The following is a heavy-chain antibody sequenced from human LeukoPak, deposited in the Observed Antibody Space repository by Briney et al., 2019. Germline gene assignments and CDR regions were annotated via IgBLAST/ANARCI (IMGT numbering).Heavy chain of an antibody. Sequence: GGSLRLSCAASGFSFSTYWMHWLRQAPEKGLVWVSRIQSDGGNTAYPDSVKGRFTVSRDNAKNTLFLQMNSLRAEDTAVYYCARSPYTTSSFDSWGQGTLVTVSS. V-gene: IGHV3-74*03. CDR2: IQSDGGNT. CDR1: GFSFSTYW. J-gene: IGHJ4*02. D-gene: IGHD6-6*01. CDR3: ARSPYTTSSFDS.